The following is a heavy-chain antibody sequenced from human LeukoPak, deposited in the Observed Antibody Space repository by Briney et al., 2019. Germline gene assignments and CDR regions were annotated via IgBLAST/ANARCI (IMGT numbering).Heavy chain of an antibody. CDR2: ISSSSSYI. CDR1: GFTFSSYS. D-gene: IGHD3-10*01. CDR3: ATYGSGSYYYFDY. V-gene: IGHV3-21*01. Sequence: GGSLRLSCAASGFTFSSYSMNWVRQAPGKGLEWVSSISSSSSYIYYADSVKGRFTISRDNAKNSLYLQMNSLRAEDTAVYYCATYGSGSYYYFDYWGQGTLVTVSS. J-gene: IGHJ4*02.